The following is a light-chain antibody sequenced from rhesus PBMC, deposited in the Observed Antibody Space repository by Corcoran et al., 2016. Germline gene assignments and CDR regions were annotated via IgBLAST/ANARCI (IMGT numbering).Light chain of an antibody. CDR3: QQYYDNPLT. Sequence: DIQMTQSPSALSASVGDRVTISCRASQKIHRNLAWYQQKPGKAPNLLITLASSLQTGIPSRFGGSGSGTDFTLTSSSLQPEDSAVYYCQQYYDNPLTFGGGTKVEVK. J-gene: IGKJ4*01. V-gene: IGKV1S8*01. CDR2: LAS. CDR1: QKIHRN.